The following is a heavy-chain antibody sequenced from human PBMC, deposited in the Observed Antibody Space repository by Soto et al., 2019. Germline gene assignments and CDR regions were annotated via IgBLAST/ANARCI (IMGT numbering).Heavy chain of an antibody. CDR1: GFTFSNDW. V-gene: IGHV3-74*01. CDR3: IKVLTRGVGVPRFYFDS. CDR2: INGDGGGT. D-gene: IGHD3-9*01. J-gene: IGHJ4*02. Sequence: GGSLRLSCAASGFTFSNDWMHWVRQAPGKGLEWVSRINGDGGGTHYADSVRGRFTISRDNAKNTLFLQLNSLRVEDTAVYYCIKVLTRGVGVPRFYFDSWGQGTLVTVSS.